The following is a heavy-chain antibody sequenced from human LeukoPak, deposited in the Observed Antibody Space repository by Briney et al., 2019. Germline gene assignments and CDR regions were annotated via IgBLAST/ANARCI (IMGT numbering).Heavy chain of an antibody. CDR3: ARHPKKGSIVGAPPYYFDY. J-gene: IGHJ4*02. V-gene: IGHV4-39*01. CDR2: ICYSGST. D-gene: IGHD1-26*01. Sequence: SETLSLTCAVSGGSISSSNWWSWVRQPSGKGLEWIGSICYSGSTYYNPSLKSRVTISVDTSKNQFSLKLSSVTAADTAVYYCARHPKKGSIVGAPPYYFDYWGQGTLVTVSS. CDR1: GGSISSSNW.